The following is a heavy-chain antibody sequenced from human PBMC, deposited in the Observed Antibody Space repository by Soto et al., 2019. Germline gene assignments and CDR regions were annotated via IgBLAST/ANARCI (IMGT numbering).Heavy chain of an antibody. Sequence: SETLSLTCAVYGGSFSGYYWSWIRQPPGKGLEWIGEINHSGSTNYNPSLKSRVTISVDTSKNQFPLKLSSVTAADTAVYYCARGPCSGGSCYYYYYYYMDVWGKGTTVTVSS. CDR1: GGSFSGYY. D-gene: IGHD2-15*01. CDR2: INHSGST. CDR3: ARGPCSGGSCYYYYYYYMDV. J-gene: IGHJ6*03. V-gene: IGHV4-34*01.